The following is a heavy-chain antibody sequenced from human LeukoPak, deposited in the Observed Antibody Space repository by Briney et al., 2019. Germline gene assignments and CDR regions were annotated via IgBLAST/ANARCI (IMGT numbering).Heavy chain of an antibody. CDR2: MHHSGAT. CDR3: ARGILGYYYFDL. J-gene: IGHJ2*01. V-gene: IGHV4-34*01. D-gene: IGHD2/OR15-2a*01. CDR1: GGSFSGFY. Sequence: PSETLSLTCAVSGGSFSGFYWSWIRQPPGKGLEWIGEMHHSGATSYKLSLRSRVTTSGGTSKNQFSLNLNSVTAADTAVYYCARGILGYYYFDLWGRGTLVTVSS.